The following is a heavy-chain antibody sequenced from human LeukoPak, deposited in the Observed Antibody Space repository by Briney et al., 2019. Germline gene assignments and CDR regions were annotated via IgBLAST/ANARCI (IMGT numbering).Heavy chain of an antibody. CDR3: ARGAPRQYYDFWSGYRTHFDY. Sequence: PSETLSLTCAVYGGSFSGYYWSWIRQPPGKGLEWIGEINHSGSTNYNPSLKSRVTISVDTSKNQFSLKLSSVTAADTAVYYCARGAPRQYYDFWSGYRTHFDYWGQGTLVTVSS. V-gene: IGHV4-34*01. D-gene: IGHD3-3*01. J-gene: IGHJ4*02. CDR1: GGSFSGYY. CDR2: INHSGST.